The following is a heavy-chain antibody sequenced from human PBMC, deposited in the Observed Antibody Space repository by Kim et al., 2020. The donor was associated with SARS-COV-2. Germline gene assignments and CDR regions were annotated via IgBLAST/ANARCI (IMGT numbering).Heavy chain of an antibody. CDR3: ASMYKIFGVVAPPPFMDV. D-gene: IGHD3-3*01. Sequence: SETLSLTCAVSGGSISSSNWWSWVRQPPGKGLEWIGEIYHSGSTNYNPSLKSRVTISVDKSKNQFSLKLSSVTAADTAVYYCASMYKIFGVVAPPPFMDVWGQGTTVTVSS. V-gene: IGHV4-4*02. J-gene: IGHJ6*02. CDR2: IYHSGST. CDR1: GGSISSSNW.